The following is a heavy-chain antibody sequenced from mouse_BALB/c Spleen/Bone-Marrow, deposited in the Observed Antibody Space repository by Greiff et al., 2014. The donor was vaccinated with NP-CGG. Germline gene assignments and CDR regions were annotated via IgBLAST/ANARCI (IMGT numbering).Heavy chain of an antibody. CDR1: GFNIKDTY. CDR3: AIYYGNYYAMDY. D-gene: IGHD2-1*01. J-gene: IGHJ4*01. V-gene: IGHV14-3*02. Sequence: DVQLVESGAELVKPGASVKLSCTASGFNIKDTYMHWVKQRPEQGLERIGRIDLANGNTKYDPKFQGKATITADTSSSTAYLQLSSLTSEDTAVYYCAIYYGNYYAMDYWGQGTSVTVSS. CDR2: IDLANGNT.